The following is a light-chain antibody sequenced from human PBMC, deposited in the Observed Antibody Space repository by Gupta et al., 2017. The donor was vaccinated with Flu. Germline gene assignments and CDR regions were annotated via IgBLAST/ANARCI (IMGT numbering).Light chain of an antibody. CDR1: QSVSSNN. V-gene: IGKV3-20*01. Sequence: LLTHSPGTLSLSPEERATLSCRASQSVSSNNLAWYQQKPGQAPRLLIRGASSRATGIPDRCSGSGSGTDFTLTISRLQAEDFAVYYCQQYHSSPPTFGQGTKVEIK. J-gene: IGKJ1*01. CDR3: QQYHSSPPT. CDR2: GAS.